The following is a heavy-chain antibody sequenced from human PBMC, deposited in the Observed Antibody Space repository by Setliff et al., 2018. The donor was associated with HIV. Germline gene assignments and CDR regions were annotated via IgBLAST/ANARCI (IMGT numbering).Heavy chain of an antibody. Sequence: SETLSLTCSVSGGSINSDNYYWGWIRQAPGKGLEWIGSIYYSGTTYYKPSLRGRVTISVDRSRNQFSLTLNSVTAADTATYYCASRGIVVVTMSMPDEFFVHWGHGTLVTVSS. CDR1: GGSINSDNYY. J-gene: IGHJ1*01. V-gene: IGHV4-39*01. CDR3: ASRGIVVVTMSMPDEFFVH. CDR2: IYYSGTT. D-gene: IGHD2-21*02.